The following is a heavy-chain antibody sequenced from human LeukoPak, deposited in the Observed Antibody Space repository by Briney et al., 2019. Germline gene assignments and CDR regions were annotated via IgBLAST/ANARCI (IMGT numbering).Heavy chain of an antibody. D-gene: IGHD2-15*01. CDR1: GFTFSSYA. CDR2: IWYDGSNK. CDR3: ARDRPPRELRGYCSGGSCYGFDY. J-gene: IGHJ4*02. V-gene: IGHV3-33*08. Sequence: GGSLRLSCAASGFTFSSYAMHWVRQAPGKGLEWVAVIWYDGSNKYYADSVKGRFTISRDNSKNTLYLQMNSLRAEDTAVYYCARDRPPRELRGYCSGGSCYGFDYWGQGTLVTVSS.